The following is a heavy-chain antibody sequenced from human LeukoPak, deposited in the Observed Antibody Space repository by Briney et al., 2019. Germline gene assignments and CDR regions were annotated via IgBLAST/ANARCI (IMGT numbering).Heavy chain of an antibody. CDR3: VRVVSTNRFDP. D-gene: IGHD2/OR15-2a*01. CDR2: ISSSGSIK. J-gene: IGHJ5*02. Sequence: HPGGSLRLSCAASGFTFSTYEMNWVRQAPGKGLEWISFISSSGSIKYYADSLKGRFTISRDNAKNTLYLQMNSLRAEDTAVYYCVRVVSTNRFDPWGQGTLVTVSS. CDR1: GFTFSTYE. V-gene: IGHV3-48*03.